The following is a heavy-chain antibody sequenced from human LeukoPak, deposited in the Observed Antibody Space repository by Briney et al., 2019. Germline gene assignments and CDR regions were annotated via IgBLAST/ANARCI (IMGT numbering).Heavy chain of an antibody. D-gene: IGHD6-19*01. Sequence: GGSLRLSCAASGFTFSSYAMSWVRQAPGKGLEWVSAISGSGGSTHYADSVKGRFTISRDNSKNTLYLQMNSLRAEDTAVYYCAKVSAGIAVAAHFDYWGQGTLVTVSS. CDR2: ISGSGGST. J-gene: IGHJ4*02. V-gene: IGHV3-23*01. CDR3: AKVSAGIAVAAHFDY. CDR1: GFTFSSYA.